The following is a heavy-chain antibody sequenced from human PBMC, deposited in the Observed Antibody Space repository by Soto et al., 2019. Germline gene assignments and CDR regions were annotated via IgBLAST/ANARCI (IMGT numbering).Heavy chain of an antibody. V-gene: IGHV1-69*02. Sequence: QVQLVQSGAEVKKPGSSVKVSCKASGGTFSSYTISWVRQAPGQGLEWMGRIIPILGIANYALKFPGRVSITADKSTCTAYMERSSLRSADTAVYYCDRQGGYSGYDWLVAICGQGTMDAVSS. CDR1: GGTFSSYT. D-gene: IGHD5-12*01. J-gene: IGHJ3*02. CDR3: DRQGGYSGYDWLVAI. CDR2: IIPILGIA.